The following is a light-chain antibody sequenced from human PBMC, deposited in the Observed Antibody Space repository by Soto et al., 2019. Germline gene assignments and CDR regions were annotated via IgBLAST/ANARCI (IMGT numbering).Light chain of an antibody. CDR1: QGVSRK. Sequence: EIVMTQSPATLSVAPGERVTLSCRASQGVSRKLAWYQHKSGQAPRLLISGASAGATGIPARFSGSGSGTEFTLTISSLQSEDCAIYYCQQYRTWPITFGGGTKVEIK. V-gene: IGKV3-15*01. CDR3: QQYRTWPIT. CDR2: GAS. J-gene: IGKJ4*01.